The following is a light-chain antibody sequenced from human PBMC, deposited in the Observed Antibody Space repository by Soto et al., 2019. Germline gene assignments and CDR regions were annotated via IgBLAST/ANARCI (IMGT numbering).Light chain of an antibody. CDR2: DAS. Sequence: EIVLTQAPGTLSLSPGERATLSCRASQSVSSSYLAWYQQKPGQAPRLLIYDASSRAPGITDRFSGSGSGTDFTLTISRLEPEDFAVYYCQQYGSAPQTFGQGTKVEIK. V-gene: IGKV3-20*01. CDR1: QSVSSSY. J-gene: IGKJ1*01. CDR3: QQYGSAPQT.